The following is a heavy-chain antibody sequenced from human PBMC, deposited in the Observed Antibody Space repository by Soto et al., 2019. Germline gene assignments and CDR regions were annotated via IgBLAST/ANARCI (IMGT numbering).Heavy chain of an antibody. D-gene: IGHD2-8*01. CDR1: RFSFSSYW. CDR2: ISSDGSST. Sequence: EVQLVASGGGLVQPGGSLRLSCVASRFSFSSYWMHWVRQAPGKGLVWVSHISSDGSSTNYADSVKGRFAISRDNAKNTLYLQMNSLTAEDTAAYYCARARGGNGGNFDYWGQGTLVRVSS. V-gene: IGHV3-74*01. CDR3: ARARGGNGGNFDY. J-gene: IGHJ4*02.